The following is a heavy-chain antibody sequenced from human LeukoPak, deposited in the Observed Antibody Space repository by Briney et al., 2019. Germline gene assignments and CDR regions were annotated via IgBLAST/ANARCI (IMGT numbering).Heavy chain of an antibody. CDR1: AYTFTSYA. D-gene: IGHD6-19*01. CDR2: INAGNGNT. V-gene: IGHV1-3*01. J-gene: IGHJ4*02. Sequence: ASVKVSCKASAYTFTSYAMHWVRQAPGQRLEWMGWINAGNGNTKYSQKFQGRVTITRDTSASTAYMELSSLRSEDTAVYFCAREVAGWYYFDYWGQGTLVTVSS. CDR3: AREVAGWYYFDY.